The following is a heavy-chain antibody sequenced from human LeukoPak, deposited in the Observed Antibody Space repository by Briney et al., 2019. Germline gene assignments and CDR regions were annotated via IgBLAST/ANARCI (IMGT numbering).Heavy chain of an antibody. CDR3: AREGPYDSGWYIQYFQY. CDR1: GASISYYY. Sequence: SETLSLTCTVSGASISYYYWTWIRQSAGKGLEWIGRISASGRSNHNPSLSSRVTMSIDTSRNELSLKLDSVTAADTAIYYCAREGPYDSGWYIQYFQYWGHGALVTVSS. J-gene: IGHJ1*01. CDR2: ISASGRS. D-gene: IGHD6-19*01. V-gene: IGHV4-4*07.